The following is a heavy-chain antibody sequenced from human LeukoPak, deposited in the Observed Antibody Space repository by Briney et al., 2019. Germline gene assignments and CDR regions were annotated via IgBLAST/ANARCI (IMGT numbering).Heavy chain of an antibody. CDR1: GGSISSYS. CDR2: IYPSRST. CDR3: ARGASTTWPGNFDY. Sequence: PSETLSLTCTVSGGSISSYSWSWRRQPAGKALEWIGRIYPSRSTNYNPSLKSRVTMSVDTSQNQFSLKMTSVTAADTAVYYCARGASTTWPGNFDYWGQGTLVTVSS. V-gene: IGHV4-4*07. D-gene: IGHD1-14*01. J-gene: IGHJ4*02.